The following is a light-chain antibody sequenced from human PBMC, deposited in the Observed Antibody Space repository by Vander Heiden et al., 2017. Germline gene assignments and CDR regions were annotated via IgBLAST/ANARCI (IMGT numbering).Light chain of an antibody. V-gene: IGLV2-23*02. CDR1: SSDVGTSNL. CDR3: CSYAAGSTWM. Sequence: QSALTQPASVSGSPGQSITISCTGSSSDVGTSNLVSWYQQHPGKAPKLMIYEVTKRPSGVSNRFSGSRSGNTASLTISGLQAEDEADYYCCSYAAGSTWMFGGGTKLT. J-gene: IGLJ3*02. CDR2: EVT.